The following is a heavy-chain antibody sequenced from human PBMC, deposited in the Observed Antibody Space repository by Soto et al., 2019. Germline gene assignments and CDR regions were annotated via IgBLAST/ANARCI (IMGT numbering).Heavy chain of an antibody. CDR2: MYYSGST. J-gene: IGHJ4*02. V-gene: IGHV4-39*01. CDR3: ARLTIVSTIAYRFDY. CDR1: GGSTMISSYY. D-gene: IGHD3-3*01. Sequence: LSLTCDVSGGSTMISSYYWAWIRQPPGKGLEWIGSMYYSGSTYYNPSLKSRVTMSVDTSKNQFSLRLNSVTAADTAVYYCARLTIVSTIAYRFDYWGQGTLVTVSS.